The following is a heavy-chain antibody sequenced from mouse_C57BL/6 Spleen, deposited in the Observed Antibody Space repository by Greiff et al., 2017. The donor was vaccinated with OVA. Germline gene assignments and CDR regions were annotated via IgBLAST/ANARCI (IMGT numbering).Heavy chain of an antibody. V-gene: IGHV2-5*01. D-gene: IGHD1-1*01. CDR1: GFSLTSYG. Sequence: VMLVESGPGLVQPSQSLSITCTVSGFSLTSYGVHWVRQSPGKGLEWLGVIWRGGSTDYNAAFMSRLSITKDNSKSQVFFKMNSLQADDTAIYYCAKTPSTVVDAMDYWGQGTSVTVSS. J-gene: IGHJ4*01. CDR2: IWRGGST. CDR3: AKTPSTVVDAMDY.